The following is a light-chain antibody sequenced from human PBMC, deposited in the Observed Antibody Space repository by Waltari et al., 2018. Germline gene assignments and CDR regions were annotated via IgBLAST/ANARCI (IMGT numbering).Light chain of an antibody. CDR2: KVS. CDR1: QSLVHSDGNTY. Sequence: DVVMTQSPLSLPVTLGQPASISCRSSQSLVHSDGNTYLSWFQQRPGQSPRRLIYKVSNRDSGVPDRFSGSGSGTDFTLKISRVEAEDVGVYDCMQGTHWPPWTFGQGTKVEIQ. V-gene: IGKV2-30*02. CDR3: MQGTHWPPWT. J-gene: IGKJ1*01.